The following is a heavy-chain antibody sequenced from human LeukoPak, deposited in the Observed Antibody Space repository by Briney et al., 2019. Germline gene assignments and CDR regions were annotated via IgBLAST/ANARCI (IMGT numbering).Heavy chain of an antibody. CDR2: ISYDGSNK. J-gene: IGHJ4*02. CDR1: GFTFSSYG. Sequence: GGSLRLSCAASGFTFSSYGMHWVRQAPGKGLEWVAVISYDGSNKYYADSVKGRFPISRDNSNNTLNFQMNSLRAEDTAVYYCATIQWPAYFDHWGQGPLVTVSS. V-gene: IGHV3-30*03. CDR3: ATIQWPAYFDH. D-gene: IGHD6-19*01.